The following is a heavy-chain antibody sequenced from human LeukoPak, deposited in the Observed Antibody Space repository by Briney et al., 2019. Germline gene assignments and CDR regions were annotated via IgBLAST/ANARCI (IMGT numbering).Heavy chain of an antibody. J-gene: IGHJ6*03. CDR2: ITSRSNNI. V-gene: IGHV3-21*06. CDR3: AREPDIRFSYMDV. D-gene: IGHD3-3*01. Sequence: GGSLRLSCAASGFTFSSYWMHWVRQAPGKGLEWVSSITSRSNNIYYADSVQGRFTISRDNAKNLLFLQMNSLRAEDTAIYYCAREPDIRFSYMDVWGKGTTVIVPS. CDR1: GFTFSSYW.